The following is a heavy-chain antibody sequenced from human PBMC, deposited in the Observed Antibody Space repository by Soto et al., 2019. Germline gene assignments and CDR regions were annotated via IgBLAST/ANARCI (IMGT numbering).Heavy chain of an antibody. CDR1: GYTFTYYT. CDR2: INAGDGNT. J-gene: IGHJ4*02. Sequence: QVQLVQSGAEEKKPGASVTVSCKASGYTFTYYTVHWVRQAPGQRLEWMGWINAGDGNTKYSPNFQGRVTITKDTSAIXGYMELSSLRSEDTAVYFCTRDYYDSSGYYPKFDYWGQGTLVTVSS. V-gene: IGHV1-3*05. D-gene: IGHD3-22*01. CDR3: TRDYYDSSGYYPKFDY.